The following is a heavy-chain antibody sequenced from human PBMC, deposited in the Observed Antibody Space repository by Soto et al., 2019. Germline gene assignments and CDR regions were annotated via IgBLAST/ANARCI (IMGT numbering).Heavy chain of an antibody. Sequence: SETLSLTCTVSGGSISSYYWSWMRQPPGKGLEWIGYIYYSGSTNYNPSLKSRVTISVDTSKNQFSLKLSSVTAVDTAVYYCARGGGYSYSRKWGQGGLGTVS. J-gene: IGHJ4*02. CDR3: ARGGGYSYSRK. CDR1: GGSISSYY. D-gene: IGHD5-18*01. CDR2: IYYSGST. V-gene: IGHV4-59*01.